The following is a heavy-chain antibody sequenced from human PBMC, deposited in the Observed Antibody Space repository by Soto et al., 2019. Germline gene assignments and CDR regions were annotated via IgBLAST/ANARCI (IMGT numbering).Heavy chain of an antibody. CDR2: ITGDSGNT. J-gene: IGHJ5*02. D-gene: IGHD2-15*01. V-gene: IGHV1-3*01. Sequence: GASVKVSCKASGYMFTKSAMHWVRQAPGQRLEWMGWITGDSGNTKYSPKLQDRVTITRDTSASTAYMELSSLRSEDTALYYCARDLGGDIVVVGGWFDPWGQGTLVTVSS. CDR3: ARDLGGDIVVVGGWFDP. CDR1: GYMFTKSA.